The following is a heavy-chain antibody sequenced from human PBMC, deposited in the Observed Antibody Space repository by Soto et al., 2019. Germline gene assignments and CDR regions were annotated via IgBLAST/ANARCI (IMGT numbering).Heavy chain of an antibody. CDR1: GGSISSSSYY. CDR2: IYYSGST. V-gene: IGHV4-39*01. CDR3: ARHGVTVDPRFDP. D-gene: IGHD3-16*01. Sequence: SETLSLTCTVSGGSISSSSYYWGWIRQPPGKGLEWIGSIYYSGSTYYNPSLKSRVTISVDTSKNQFSLKLSSVTAADTAVYYCARHGVTVDPRFDPWGQGTLVIVSS. J-gene: IGHJ5*02.